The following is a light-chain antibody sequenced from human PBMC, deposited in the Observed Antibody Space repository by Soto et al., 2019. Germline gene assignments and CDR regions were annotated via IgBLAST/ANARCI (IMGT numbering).Light chain of an antibody. J-gene: IGKJ1*01. V-gene: IGKV3-20*01. CDR1: QNVSSSY. Sequence: EIVLTQSPGTLSLSPGERVALSCRVSQNVSSSYLAWYQQIPGQAPRLLIYGASSRATGIPDRFSGRGSGTDFTLTISRLEPEDFAVYYCQQFGTSRWTFGQGTKVDIK. CDR2: GAS. CDR3: QQFGTSRWT.